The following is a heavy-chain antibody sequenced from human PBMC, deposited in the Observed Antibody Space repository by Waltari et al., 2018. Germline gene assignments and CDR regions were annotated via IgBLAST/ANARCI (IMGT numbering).Heavy chain of an antibody. V-gene: IGHV3-48*03. CDR1: GFTFSSYE. D-gene: IGHD3-3*01. CDR2: ISSSGSTI. Sequence: EVQLVESGGGLVQPGGSLSLSCPASGFTFSSYELNWVRQAPGKGLEWISYISSSGSTIYYADSVKGRFTISRDNAKNSLYLQMNSLRAEDTAVYYCARVTIFGVVIIRAFDIWGQGTMVTVSS. J-gene: IGHJ3*02. CDR3: ARVTIFGVVIIRAFDI.